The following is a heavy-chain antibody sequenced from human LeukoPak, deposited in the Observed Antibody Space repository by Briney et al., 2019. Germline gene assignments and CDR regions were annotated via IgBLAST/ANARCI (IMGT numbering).Heavy chain of an antibody. CDR3: ARHSPLWNY. Sequence: GGSLRLSCAASGFTFSSYGMHWVRQAPGKGLEWVAVISYDGSNKYYADSVKGRFTISRDNSKNTLYLQMNSLRAEDTALYYCARHSPLWNYWGQGTLVTVSS. CDR2: ISYDGSNK. V-gene: IGHV3-30*03. J-gene: IGHJ4*02. D-gene: IGHD1-1*01. CDR1: GFTFSSYG.